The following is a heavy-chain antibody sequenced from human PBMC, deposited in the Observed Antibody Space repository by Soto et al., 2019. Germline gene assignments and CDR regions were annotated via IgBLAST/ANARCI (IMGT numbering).Heavy chain of an antibody. J-gene: IGHJ4*02. D-gene: IGHD2-21*02. CDR3: ARGLWTVDPARGNSAAFDY. CDR2: ISSSGSTI. CDR1: GFTFSDYY. Sequence: GGSLRLSCAASGFTFSDYYMSWIRQAPGKGLEWVSYISSSGSTIYYADSVKGRFTISRDNAKNSLYLQMNSLRAEDTAVYYCARGLWTVDPARGNSAAFDYWGQGTLVTVSS. V-gene: IGHV3-11*01.